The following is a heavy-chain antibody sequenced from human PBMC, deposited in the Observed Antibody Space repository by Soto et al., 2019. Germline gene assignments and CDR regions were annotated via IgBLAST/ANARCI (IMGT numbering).Heavy chain of an antibody. CDR1: GYTFTSYG. CDR3: ARDNGGYSYGYDAFDI. J-gene: IGHJ3*02. V-gene: IGHV1-18*04. Sequence: GASVKVSCKASGYTFTSYGISWVRQAPGQGLEWMGWISAYNGNTNYAQKLQGRVTMTTXXXXXXXXXXXXXXXXXXXXXXYCARDNGGYSYGYDAFDIWGQGTMVTVSS. D-gene: IGHD5-18*01. CDR2: ISAYNGNT.